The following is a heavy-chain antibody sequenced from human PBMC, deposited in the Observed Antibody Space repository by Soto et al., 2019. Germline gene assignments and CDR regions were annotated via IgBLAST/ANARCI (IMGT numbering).Heavy chain of an antibody. D-gene: IGHD3-3*01. Sequence: GGSLRLSCAASGFTFSSYWMSWVRQAPGKGLEWVANIKQDGSEKYYVDSVKGRFTISRDNAKNSLYLQMNSLRAEDTAVYYCARSEWLSGSYYHYYYYMDVWGKGTTVTVSS. CDR1: GFTFSSYW. V-gene: IGHV3-7*01. CDR2: IKQDGSEK. CDR3: ARSEWLSGSYYHYYYYMDV. J-gene: IGHJ6*03.